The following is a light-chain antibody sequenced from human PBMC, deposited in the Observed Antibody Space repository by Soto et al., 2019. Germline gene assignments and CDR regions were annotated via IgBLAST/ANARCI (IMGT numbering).Light chain of an antibody. Sequence: EIVLTQSPGTLSLSPGERATLSCRASQRVSSSYLAWYQQKPGQAPRLLIYDASNRATGIPARFSGSGSGTDFTLTISSLAPEDFAVYYCQQRSNWPRTFGQGTKVDIK. CDR3: QQRSNWPRT. J-gene: IGKJ1*01. CDR1: QRVSSSY. CDR2: DAS. V-gene: IGKV3D-20*02.